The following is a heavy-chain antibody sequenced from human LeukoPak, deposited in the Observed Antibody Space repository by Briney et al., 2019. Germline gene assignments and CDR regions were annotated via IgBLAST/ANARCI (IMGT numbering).Heavy chain of an antibody. Sequence: SETLSLTCTVSGGSISIYYWSWIRQPAGKGLEWIGRIYTSGSTNYNPSLKSRVTMSVDTSKNQFSLKLSSVTAADTAVYYCARVAPSYYYDSSGYYHDAFDIWGQGTMVTVSS. CDR1: GGSISIYY. V-gene: IGHV4-4*07. CDR3: ARVAPSYYYDSSGYYHDAFDI. CDR2: IYTSGST. D-gene: IGHD3-22*01. J-gene: IGHJ3*02.